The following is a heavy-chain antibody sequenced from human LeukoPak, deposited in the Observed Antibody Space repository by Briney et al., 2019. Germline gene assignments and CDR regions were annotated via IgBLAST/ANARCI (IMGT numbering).Heavy chain of an antibody. V-gene: IGHV3-21*01. Sequence: GGSLRLSCVASGYTFSSYSINWVRQAPGKGLEWVSSISVRSNYIYYADSVRGRFSISRDDARDSLYLQMNSLRAEDTAVYYCAKDAQRGFDYSNSLEYWGQGTLVTVSS. D-gene: IGHD4-11*01. CDR2: ISVRSNYI. J-gene: IGHJ4*02. CDR1: GYTFSSYS. CDR3: AKDAQRGFDYSNSLEY.